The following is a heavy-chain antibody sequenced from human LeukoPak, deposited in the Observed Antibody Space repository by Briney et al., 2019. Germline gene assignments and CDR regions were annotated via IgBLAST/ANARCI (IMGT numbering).Heavy chain of an antibody. CDR1: GGSISSTSNY. V-gene: IGHV4-39*01. CDR3: ARSSAAEGPTHNWFGP. D-gene: IGHD6-13*01. CDR2: IYYSGDT. J-gene: IGHJ5*02. Sequence: SETLSLTCSVSGGSISSTSNYWGWIRQPPGKGLEWIGSIYYSGDTYYSPSLRSRVIISVDTSKNQFSLKLTSVTAAETAVYYCARSSAAEGPTHNWFGPWGQGTLVTVPS.